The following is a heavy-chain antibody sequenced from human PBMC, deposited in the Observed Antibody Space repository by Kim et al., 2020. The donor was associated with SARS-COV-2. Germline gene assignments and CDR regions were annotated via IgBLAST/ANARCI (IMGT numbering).Heavy chain of an antibody. CDR3: ARDQDSGSYLYYYYYGMDV. V-gene: IGHV3-21*01. Sequence: GGSLRLSCAASGFTFSSYSMNWVRQAPGKGLEWVSSISSSSSYIYYADSVKGRFTISRDNAKNSLYLQMNSLRAEDTAVYYCARDQDSGSYLYYYYYGMDVWGQGTTVTVSS. CDR2: ISSSSSYI. J-gene: IGHJ6*02. D-gene: IGHD1-26*01. CDR1: GFTFSSYS.